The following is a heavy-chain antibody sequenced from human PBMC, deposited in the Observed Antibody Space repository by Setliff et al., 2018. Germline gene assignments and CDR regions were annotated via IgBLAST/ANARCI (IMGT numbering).Heavy chain of an antibody. Sequence: SETLSLTCTVSGGSISSSSYYWGWNRQPPGKGLEWIGSIYYSGSTYYNPSLKSRVTISVYTSKNQFSLKLSSVTAADTAVYYCARRALRTIFQAAWEFDPWGKGTLVTVSS. CDR3: ARRALRTIFQAAWEFDP. J-gene: IGHJ5*02. D-gene: IGHD3-3*01. V-gene: IGHV4-39*01. CDR1: GGSISSSSYY. CDR2: IYYSGST.